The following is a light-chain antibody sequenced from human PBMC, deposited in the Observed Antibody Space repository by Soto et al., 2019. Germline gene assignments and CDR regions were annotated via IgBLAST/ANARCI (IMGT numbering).Light chain of an antibody. CDR1: QSISSY. J-gene: IGKJ1*01. Sequence: DIQMTQSPSSLSASVGDRVTITCRASQSISSYLNWYQQMPGKAPNLLIYDASSLESGVPSRFRGSGSETEFTLTISGLQPDDFATYYCQQFIDGWTFGQGTKVDI. CDR3: QQFIDGWT. CDR2: DAS. V-gene: IGKV1-5*01.